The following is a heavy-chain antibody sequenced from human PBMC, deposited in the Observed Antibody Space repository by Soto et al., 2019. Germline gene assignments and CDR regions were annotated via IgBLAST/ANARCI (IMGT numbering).Heavy chain of an antibody. J-gene: IGHJ4*02. D-gene: IGHD3-9*01. CDR3: AREGRYLGWGVFDY. CDR1: GYTFTSYG. CDR2: ISAYNGNT. Sequence: ASVKVSCKASGYTFTSYGISWVRQAPGQGLEWMGWISAYNGNTNYAQKLQGRVTMTTDTSTSTAYMELRSLRSDDTVVYYCAREGRYLGWGVFDYWGQGTLVTVSS. V-gene: IGHV1-18*01.